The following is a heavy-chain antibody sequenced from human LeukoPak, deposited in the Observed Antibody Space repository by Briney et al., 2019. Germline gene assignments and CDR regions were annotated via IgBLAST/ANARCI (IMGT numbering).Heavy chain of an antibody. CDR2: INANSGGT. V-gene: IGHV1-2*02. D-gene: IGHD3-22*01. CDR1: GYTFTSYG. J-gene: IGHJ3*02. CDR3: ASKWVTYYYNSSYYHYPTDVFDI. Sequence: VASVKVSCKASGYTFTSYGISWVRQAPGQGLEWMGWINANSGGTNYAQKFQGRVTMTRDTSISTAYMELSRLRSDDTAVYYCASKWVTYYYNSSYYHYPTDVFDIWGQGTMVTVSS.